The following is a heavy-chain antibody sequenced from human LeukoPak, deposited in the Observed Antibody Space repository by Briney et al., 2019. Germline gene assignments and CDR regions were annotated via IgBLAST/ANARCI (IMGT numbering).Heavy chain of an antibody. J-gene: IGHJ4*02. CDR2: VYSSGSA. V-gene: IGHV4-59*08. Sequence: PSETLSLTCTVSGGSINNYYWSWIRQLPGKGLEWIAYVYSSGSATYNPSLKSRVAVSVDTSKSQISLQLSSVTAADTAVYYCARLSDRQSRDFDYWGQGTLVTVSS. D-gene: IGHD3-16*02. CDR1: GGSINNYY. CDR3: ARLSDRQSRDFDY.